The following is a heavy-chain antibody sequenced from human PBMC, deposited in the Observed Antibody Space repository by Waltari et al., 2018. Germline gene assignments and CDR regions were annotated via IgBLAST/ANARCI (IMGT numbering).Heavy chain of an antibody. D-gene: IGHD2-21*02. J-gene: IGHJ1*01. Sequence: QVQLVESGGGVVQPGRSLRLSCAASGFTFSSYAMHWVCQGPGKGLDWVEVISYDGSNKSYVDSVKCRFTSSRDISKNTLYLQMNSLRTEDTAVYYCARCGEEVTAIGWYFQHWGQGTLVTVSS. CDR3: ARCGEEVTAIGWYFQH. CDR1: GFTFSSYA. CDR2: ISYDGSNK. V-gene: IGHV3-30*04.